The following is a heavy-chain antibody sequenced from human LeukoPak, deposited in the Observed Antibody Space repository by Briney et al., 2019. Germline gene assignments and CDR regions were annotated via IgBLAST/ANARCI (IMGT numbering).Heavy chain of an antibody. CDR2: IIPIFGTA. V-gene: IGHV1-69*13. J-gene: IGHJ4*02. D-gene: IGHD5-18*01. CDR3: ARVGRDTAMAIDY. Sequence: ASVKVSCKASGGTFSSYAISWVRQAPGQGLEWMGGIIPIFGTANYAQKFQGRVTITADESTSTAYMELRSLGSDDTAVYYCARVGRDTAMAIDYWGQGTLVIVSS. CDR1: GGTFSSYA.